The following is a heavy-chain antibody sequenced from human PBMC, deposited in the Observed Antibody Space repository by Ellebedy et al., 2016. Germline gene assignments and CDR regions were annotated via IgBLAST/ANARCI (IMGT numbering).Heavy chain of an antibody. V-gene: IGHV3-48*01. CDR3: ARVGYNWNYKFDY. D-gene: IGHD1-7*01. CDR1: GFTFSSYS. Sequence: GESLKISXAASGFTFSSYSMNWVRQAPGKGLEWVSYISSSSSTIYYADSVKGRFTISRDNAKNSLYLQMNSLRAEDTAVYYCARVGYNWNYKFDYWGQGTLVTVSS. J-gene: IGHJ4*02. CDR2: ISSSSSTI.